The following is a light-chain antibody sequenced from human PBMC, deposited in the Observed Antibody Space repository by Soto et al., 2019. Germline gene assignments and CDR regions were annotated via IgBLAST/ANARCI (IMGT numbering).Light chain of an antibody. CDR2: DVS. CDR1: SSDIGGVYNH. Sequence: QSVLTQPASVSGSPGQSIAISCTATSSDIGGVYNHVSWYQQHPGKAPKLIIYDVSSRPSGVSDRFSGSKSGNTASLTISGVQAEDEADYYCSSDTNNVVFGGGTKLTVL. CDR3: SSDTNNVV. V-gene: IGLV2-14*03. J-gene: IGLJ2*01.